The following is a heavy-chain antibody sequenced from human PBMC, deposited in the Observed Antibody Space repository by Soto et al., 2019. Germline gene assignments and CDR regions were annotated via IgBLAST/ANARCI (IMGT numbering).Heavy chain of an antibody. D-gene: IGHD3-10*01. CDR2: IYYSEST. CDR3: ARVRGGGPFDD. CDR1: GGSISGGGYS. V-gene: IGHV4-30-2*05. Sequence: SETLSLTCPVSGGSISGGGYSWSWIRQPPGKGLEWIGYIYYSESTYYTPSLKSRVTISVDTSKNQFALKLTSVTAGDTAVYYCARVRGGGPFDDWGQGTLVTVSS. J-gene: IGHJ4*02.